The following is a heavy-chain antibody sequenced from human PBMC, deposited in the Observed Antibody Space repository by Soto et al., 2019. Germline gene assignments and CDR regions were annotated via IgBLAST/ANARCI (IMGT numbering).Heavy chain of an antibody. V-gene: IGHV4-34*01. D-gene: IGHD6-19*01. J-gene: IGHJ4*02. CDR1: GGSFSDTY. Sequence: PSETLSLTCAVYGGSFSDTYWNWFRQPPGKGLEWIGEINHNTNTIYNPSLTSRVTISVDTSKNHFSLKLTSVTATDTAVYYCARHVNLPLAGTGFDSWGRGTLVTVS. CDR3: ARHVNLPLAGTGFDS. CDR2: INHNTNT.